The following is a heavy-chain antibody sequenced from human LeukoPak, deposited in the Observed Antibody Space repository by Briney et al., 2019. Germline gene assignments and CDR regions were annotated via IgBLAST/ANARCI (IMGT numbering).Heavy chain of an antibody. V-gene: IGHV3-30*03. D-gene: IGHD3-3*01. Sequence: QPGGSLRLSCAASGFTFSSYGMHWVRQAPGKGLEWVAVISYDGSNKYYADSVKGRFTISRDNSKNTLYQQMNSLRAEDTAVYYCARDTERFWSGYYHYFDYWGQGTLVTVSS. CDR2: ISYDGSNK. J-gene: IGHJ4*02. CDR1: GFTFSSYG. CDR3: ARDTERFWSGYYHYFDY.